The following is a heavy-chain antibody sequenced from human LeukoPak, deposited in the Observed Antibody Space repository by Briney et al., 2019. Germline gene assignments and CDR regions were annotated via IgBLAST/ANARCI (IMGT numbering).Heavy chain of an antibody. Sequence: GGSLRLSCAASGFTFSSYSMNWVRQAPGKGLEWVSSISSSSSYIYYADSVKGRFTISRDNAKNSLYLQMNSLRAEDTAVYYCARVPFVSVTAIPDYWGQGTLVTVSS. CDR1: GFTFSSYS. CDR3: ARVPFVSVTAIPDY. V-gene: IGHV3-21*01. D-gene: IGHD2-21*02. CDR2: ISSSSSYI. J-gene: IGHJ4*02.